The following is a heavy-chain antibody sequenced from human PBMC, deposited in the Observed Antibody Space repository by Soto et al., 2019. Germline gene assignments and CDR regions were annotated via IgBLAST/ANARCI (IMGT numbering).Heavy chain of an antibody. CDR2: IRSKANSYLI. D-gene: IGHD1-1*01. Sequence: EVQLVESGGGLVQPGGSLRLSCAASGFSFSDSAMHWVRQASGKGLEWIARIRSKANSYLIAYDESVRGRFIISRDDSKEKGYLEKNDLNTEETALNYRARGGEMGLNEYWGQGTPVTV. J-gene: IGHJ4*02. CDR3: ARGGEMGLNEY. V-gene: IGHV3-73*02. CDR1: GFSFSDSA.